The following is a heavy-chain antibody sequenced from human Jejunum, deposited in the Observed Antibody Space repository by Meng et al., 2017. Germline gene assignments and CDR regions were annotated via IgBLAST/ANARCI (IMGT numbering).Heavy chain of an antibody. CDR1: GFSMSTIDYY. V-gene: IGHV4-39*07. D-gene: IGHD2-15*01. CDR2: IYYTGTT. Sequence: SETLSLTCSVSGFSMSTIDYYWGWVRQPPGKGLEWIGNIYYTGTTYYTPSLKSRLSMSMDASRSQFSLKLSSVTAADTAVYYCARVFNWDCRGGICNKGTPLYYFDYWGQGNRV. CDR3: ARVFNWDCRGGICNKGTPLYYFDY. J-gene: IGHJ4*02.